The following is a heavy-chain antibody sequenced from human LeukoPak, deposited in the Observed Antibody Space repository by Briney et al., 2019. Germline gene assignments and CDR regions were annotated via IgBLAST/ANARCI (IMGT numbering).Heavy chain of an antibody. V-gene: IGHV3-21*01. J-gene: IGHJ6*03. D-gene: IGHD3-10*01. CDR1: GFTFSSYS. CDR3: ARSSYYYGSGDFMDV. CDR2: ISSSSSYI. Sequence: GGSLRLSCAASGFTFSSYSMNWVRQAPGKGLEWVSSISSSSSYIYYADSVKGRFTISRDNAKNSLYLQMNSLRAEGTAVYYCARSSYYYGSGDFMDVWGKGTTVTVSS.